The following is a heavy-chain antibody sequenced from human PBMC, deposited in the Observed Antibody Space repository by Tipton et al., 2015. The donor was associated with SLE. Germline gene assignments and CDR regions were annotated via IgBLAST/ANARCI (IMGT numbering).Heavy chain of an antibody. Sequence: TLSLTCVVSGGAISSTHWWSWVRQPPGKGLEWIGDVYLSGTTNYNPSVKRPVTMSVDTSKNQFSLKLTSVTAEDTAVYFCGRHRQWLVESWGQGTLVTVSS. CDR3: GRHRQWLVES. CDR2: VYLSGTT. V-gene: IGHV4-4*01. CDR1: GGAISSTHW. D-gene: IGHD6-19*01. J-gene: IGHJ4*02.